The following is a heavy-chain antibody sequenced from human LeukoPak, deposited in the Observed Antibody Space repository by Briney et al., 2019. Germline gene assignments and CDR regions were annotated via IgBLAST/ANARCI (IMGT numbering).Heavy chain of an antibody. V-gene: IGHV3-53*01. CDR1: GFTVSSNY. J-gene: IGHJ4*02. D-gene: IGHD6-6*01. Sequence: GGSLRLSCAAPGFTVSSNYMIWVRQAPGKGLEWVSVIYSGDSTYYADSVKGRFTISRDNSKNTLYLQMNSLRADDTAVYYCARAKLGYYFDYWGQGTLVTVSS. CDR2: IYSGDST. CDR3: ARAKLGYYFDY.